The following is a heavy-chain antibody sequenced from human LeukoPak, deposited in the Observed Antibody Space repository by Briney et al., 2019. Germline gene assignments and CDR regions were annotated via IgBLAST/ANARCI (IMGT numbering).Heavy chain of an antibody. V-gene: IGHV2-26*01. J-gene: IGHJ4*02. D-gene: IGHD3-22*01. Sequence: ESGPTLVNPTETLTLTCTASGFSLSNARMGVSWIRQPPVKALEPPAHIFSNDEKSYRTSLKSSLTISKATPKTQVALPMINMDPVDTATYYCTRIGYASSGYSPPYFDYWGQGTLVTVSS. CDR3: TRIGYASSGYSPPYFDY. CDR2: IFSNDEK. CDR1: GFSLSNARMG.